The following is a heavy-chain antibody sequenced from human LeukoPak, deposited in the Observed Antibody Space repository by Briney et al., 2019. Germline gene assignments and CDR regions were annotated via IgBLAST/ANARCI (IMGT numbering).Heavy chain of an antibody. CDR2: IYYCGST. CDR3: AREHDGSGL. V-gene: IGHV4-59*02. Sequence: SETLSLTCLVSGGSVSGYYWSWVRQPPGKGLEWIGYIYYCGSTIYNPSLKSRVTISIDMSKNQFSLKLTSVTAADTAVYYCAREHDGSGLWGQGTLVTVSS. CDR1: GGSVSGYY. D-gene: IGHD3-22*01. J-gene: IGHJ4*02.